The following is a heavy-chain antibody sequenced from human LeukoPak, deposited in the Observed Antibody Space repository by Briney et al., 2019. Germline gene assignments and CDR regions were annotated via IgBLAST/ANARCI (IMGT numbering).Heavy chain of an antibody. CDR1: GGSISTSNYY. Sequence: SETLSLTCTVSGGSISTSNYYWGWIRQPPGKGLEWIGNIFYSGSTYYSPSLRSRVTISLDTSRNQFSLKLNSVSAADTAVYYCARGQSIAAAGTGYFDYWGQGTLVTVSS. D-gene: IGHD6-13*01. CDR3: ARGQSIAAAGTGYFDY. CDR2: IFYSGST. V-gene: IGHV4-39*07. J-gene: IGHJ4*02.